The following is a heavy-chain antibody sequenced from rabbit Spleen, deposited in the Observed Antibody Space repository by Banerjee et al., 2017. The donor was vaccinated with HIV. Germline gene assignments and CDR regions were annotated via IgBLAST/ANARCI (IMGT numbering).Heavy chain of an antibody. D-gene: IGHD4-1*01. CDR2: IDPVFGST. J-gene: IGHJ4*01. CDR1: GFDFSSYYM. Sequence: QEQLKETGGGLVQPGGSLTLSCKASGFDFSSYYMSWVRQAPGKGLEWIGYIDPVFGSTYYATWASGRFTISKTSSTTVTLQMTSLTAADTATYLCARDLAGVIGWNFYLWGPGTL. V-gene: IGHV1S45*01. CDR3: ARDLAGVIGWNFYL.